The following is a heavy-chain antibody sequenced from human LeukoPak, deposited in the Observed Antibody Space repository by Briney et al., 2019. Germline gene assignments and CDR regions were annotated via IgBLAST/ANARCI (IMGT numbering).Heavy chain of an antibody. CDR3: ARHQSGSTYAY. CDR1: GGSISTYY. J-gene: IGHJ4*02. V-gene: IGHV4-59*08. CDR2: ISYSGNA. D-gene: IGHD3-3*01. Sequence: SETLSLTCSVSGGSISTYYWSWIRQPPGKGLEWIGYISYSGNANYHASLETRATISVDTSKNLFSLRLSSVTAADTAVYYCARHQSGSTYAYWGQGILVTVSS.